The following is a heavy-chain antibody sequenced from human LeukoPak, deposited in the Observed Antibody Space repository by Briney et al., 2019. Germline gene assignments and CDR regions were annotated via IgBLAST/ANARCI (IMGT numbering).Heavy chain of an antibody. CDR1: GYTFTGYY. CDR2: INPNSGGT. J-gene: IGHJ4*02. V-gene: IGHV1-2*02. CDR3: ARSRRAYSSSWYMDVDY. D-gene: IGHD6-13*01. Sequence: ASVKVSCKASGYTFTGYYMHWVRQAPGQGLEWMGWINPNSGGTNYAQKLQGRVTMTTDTSTSTAYMELRSLRSDDTAVYYCARSRRAYSSSWYMDVDYWGQGTLVTVSS.